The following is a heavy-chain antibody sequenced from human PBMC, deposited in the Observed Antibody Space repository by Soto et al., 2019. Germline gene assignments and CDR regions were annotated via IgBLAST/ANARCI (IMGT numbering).Heavy chain of an antibody. CDR2: INSDGGST. CDR1: GFTFSSYW. D-gene: IGHD6-19*01. CDR3: AREVGYSSGRVSDYFDY. V-gene: IGHV3-74*01. J-gene: IGHJ4*02. Sequence: GGSLRLSCAASGFTFSSYWMHWVRQAPGKGLVWVSRINSDGGSTSYADSVKGRFTISRDNAKNTLYLQMNSLRAEDTAVYYCAREVGYSSGRVSDYFDYWGQGTLVTVSS.